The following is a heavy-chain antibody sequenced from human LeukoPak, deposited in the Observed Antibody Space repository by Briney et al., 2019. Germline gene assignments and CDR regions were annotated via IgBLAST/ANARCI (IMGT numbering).Heavy chain of an antibody. J-gene: IGHJ4*02. Sequence: SQTLSLTCTVSGGSISSGGYYWTWIRQHPGKGLEWIGYIYYSGSTYYNPSLKSRVSISVDTSKNQFSLRLTSVTAADTAVYYCAREPVFGSENNRKIPIDFWGQGTLVAVSS. V-gene: IGHV4-30-4*08. D-gene: IGHD3-10*01. CDR3: AREPVFGSENNRKIPIDF. CDR1: GGSISSGGYY. CDR2: IYYSGST.